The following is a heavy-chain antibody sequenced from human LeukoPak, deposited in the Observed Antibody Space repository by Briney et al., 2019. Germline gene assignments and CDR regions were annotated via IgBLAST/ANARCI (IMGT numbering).Heavy chain of an antibody. CDR3: ARDQGSYYYDSSGYYGE. D-gene: IGHD3-22*01. Sequence: GGSLRLSCAASGFTFSSYSMNWVRQAPGTGLEWVSSISSSSYIYYADSVKGRFTISRDNAKNSLYLQMNSLRAEDTAVYYCARDQGSYYYDSSGYYGEWGQGTMVTVSS. V-gene: IGHV3-21*04. J-gene: IGHJ3*01. CDR1: GFTFSSYS. CDR2: ISSSSYI.